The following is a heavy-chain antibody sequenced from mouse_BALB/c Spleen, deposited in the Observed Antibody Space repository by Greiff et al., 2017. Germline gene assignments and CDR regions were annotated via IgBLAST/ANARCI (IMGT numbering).Heavy chain of an antibody. CDR2: IWAGGST. J-gene: IGHJ4*01. Sequence: VNVVESGPGLVAPSQSLSITCTVSGFSLTSYGVHWVRQPPGKGLEWLGVIWAGGSTNYNSALMSRLSISKDNSKSQVFLKMNSLQTDDTAMYYCARGATVYYYAMDYWGQGTSVTVSS. CDR3: ARGATVYYYAMDY. V-gene: IGHV2-9*02. D-gene: IGHD1-1*01. CDR1: GFSLTSYG.